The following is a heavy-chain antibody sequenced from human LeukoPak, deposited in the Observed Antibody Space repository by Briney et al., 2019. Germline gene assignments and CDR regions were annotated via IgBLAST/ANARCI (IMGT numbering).Heavy chain of an antibody. CDR2: ISSSSSYI. CDR1: GFSVSNNY. Sequence: GGSLRLSCAASGFSVSNNYMTWVRQPPGKGLEWVSSISSSSSYIYYADSVKGRFTISRDNAKNSLYLQMNSLRAEDTAVYYCARDPAMIVVDSNWFDPWGQGTLVTVSS. V-gene: IGHV3-21*01. CDR3: ARDPAMIVVDSNWFDP. J-gene: IGHJ5*02. D-gene: IGHD3-22*01.